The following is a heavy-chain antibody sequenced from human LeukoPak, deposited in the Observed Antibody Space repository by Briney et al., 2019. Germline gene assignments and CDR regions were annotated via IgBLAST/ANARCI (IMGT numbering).Heavy chain of an antibody. CDR2: IKSDGSST. D-gene: IGHD6-19*01. CDR3: TRGSSGWFDY. CDR1: GFTFSSYW. J-gene: IGHJ4*02. Sequence: PGGSLRLSCAASGFTFSSYWMHWVRQAPGKGLVWVSGIKSDGSSTNYADSVKGRFTISRDNAKNSLYLQMNSLRAEDTAVYYCTRGSSGWFDYWGQGTLVTVSS. V-gene: IGHV3-74*01.